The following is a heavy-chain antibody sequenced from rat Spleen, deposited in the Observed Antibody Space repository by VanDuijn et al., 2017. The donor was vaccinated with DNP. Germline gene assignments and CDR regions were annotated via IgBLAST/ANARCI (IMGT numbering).Heavy chain of an antibody. Sequence: EVVLVESGGGFVQPGRSLKLSCAASGFTFSDYNMAWVRQAPKKGLEWVATISYDGSSTYYGDSVNGRFTVSRDNAKSTLDLQMDSLRSEDTATYYCARPDYWGQGVRVTVSS. CDR3: ARPDY. CDR2: ISYDGSST. V-gene: IGHV5-7*01. CDR1: GFTFSDYN. J-gene: IGHJ2*01.